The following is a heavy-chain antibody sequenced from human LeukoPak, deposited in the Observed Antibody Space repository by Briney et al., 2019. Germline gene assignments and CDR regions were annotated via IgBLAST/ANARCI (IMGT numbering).Heavy chain of an antibody. V-gene: IGHV3-23*01. Sequence: PGGTLRLSCAASGFTLSTYGMSWVRQAPGQGLEWVSDISGGGGSTHYADSVKGRFTIPRDNSKNTLYLQMNSLTAEDTAVYYCAKRYWETSGWFDYWGQGTLVTVSS. CDR1: GFTLSTYG. CDR3: AKRYWETSGWFDY. J-gene: IGHJ4*02. D-gene: IGHD6-19*01. CDR2: ISGGGGST.